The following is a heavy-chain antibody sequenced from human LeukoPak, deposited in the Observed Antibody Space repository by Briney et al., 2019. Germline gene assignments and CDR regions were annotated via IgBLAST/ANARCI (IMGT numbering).Heavy chain of an antibody. J-gene: IGHJ4*01. V-gene: IGHV3-30*03. CDR1: GFNFGSYA. Sequence: GGSLRLSCAASGFNFGSYAMDWVRQAPGKGLEWVGDISYDGGYQPYAVSVRGRFTISRDNSKNTLFLQMNSLRPEDAAVYYCATESSLSNWGHGTLVTVSS. D-gene: IGHD3-16*02. CDR2: ISYDGGYQ. CDR3: ATESSLSN.